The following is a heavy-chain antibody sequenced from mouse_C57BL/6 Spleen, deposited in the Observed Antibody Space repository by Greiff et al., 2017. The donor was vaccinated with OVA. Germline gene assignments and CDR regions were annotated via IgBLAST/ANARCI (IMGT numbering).Heavy chain of an antibody. CDR3: AREHGSSYWYFDV. CDR1: GYSIPSGYY. J-gene: IGHJ1*03. V-gene: IGHV3-6*01. Sequence: EVHLVESGPGLVKPSQSLSLTCSVTGYSIPSGYYWNWIRQFPGNKLEWMGYISYDGSNNYNPSLKNRISITRDTSKNQFFLKLNSVTTEDTATYYCAREHGSSYWYFDVWGTGTTVTVSS. CDR2: ISYDGSN. D-gene: IGHD1-1*01.